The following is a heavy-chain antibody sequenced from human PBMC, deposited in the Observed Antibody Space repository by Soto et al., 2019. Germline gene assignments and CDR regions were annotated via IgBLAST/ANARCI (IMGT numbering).Heavy chain of an antibody. CDR2: IKSKTDGGTT. CDR1: GFTFSNAW. CDR3: TRDTYSFWSGPSFFSF. V-gene: IGHV3-15*07. Sequence: PGGSLRLSCAASGFTFSNAWINWVRQAPGKGLEWVGRIKSKTDGGTTDYAAPVKGRFAISRDDSKNILYLEMNNLRAEDTALFRCTRDTYSFWSGPSFFSFWGQGTLVTVSS. D-gene: IGHD3-3*01. J-gene: IGHJ4*02.